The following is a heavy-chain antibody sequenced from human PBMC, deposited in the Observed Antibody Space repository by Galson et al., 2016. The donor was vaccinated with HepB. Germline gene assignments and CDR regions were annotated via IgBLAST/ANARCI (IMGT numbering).Heavy chain of an antibody. V-gene: IGHV4-61*06. J-gene: IGHJ4*02. D-gene: IGHD3-10*01. Sequence: RQPPGQGLEWIGHVLYTGNTNSNPSLRSRLTISLHPSKNQLSLKLTAMTVADTAVYYCTTIFRGYWGQGTLVTVSS. CDR3: TTIFRGY. CDR2: VLYTGNT.